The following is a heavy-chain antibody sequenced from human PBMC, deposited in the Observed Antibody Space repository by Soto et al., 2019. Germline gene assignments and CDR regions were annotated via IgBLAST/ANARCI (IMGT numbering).Heavy chain of an antibody. CDR2: IYSGGST. J-gene: IGHJ6*02. D-gene: IGHD3-3*01. Sequence: GGSLRLSWAASGFTVSSNYMNWVRQAPGKGLEWVSVIYSGGSTYYADSVKGRFTISRDNSKNTLFLQMNSLRAEDTALYYCASNPRGYYDLGHYYYAMDVWGQGTTVTVSS. CDR3: ASNPRGYYDLGHYYYAMDV. V-gene: IGHV3-66*01. CDR1: GFTVSSNY.